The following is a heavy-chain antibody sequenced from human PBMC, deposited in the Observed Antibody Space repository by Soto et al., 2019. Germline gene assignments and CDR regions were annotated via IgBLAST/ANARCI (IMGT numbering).Heavy chain of an antibody. Sequence: EVQLVESGGGLVQPGGSLRLSCAASGFTFSSYSMNWVRQAPGKGLEWVSYISSSSSTIYYADSVKGRFTISRDNAKNSLYLQMNSLRAEDTAVYYCARDFSSMVRGVLGYYYYYYMDVWGKGTTVTVSS. CDR3: ARDFSSMVRGVLGYYYYYYMDV. CDR1: GFTFSSYS. D-gene: IGHD3-10*01. CDR2: ISSSSSTI. V-gene: IGHV3-48*01. J-gene: IGHJ6*03.